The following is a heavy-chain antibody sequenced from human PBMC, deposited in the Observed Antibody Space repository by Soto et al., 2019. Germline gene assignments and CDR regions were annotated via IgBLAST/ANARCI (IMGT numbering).Heavy chain of an antibody. D-gene: IGHD6-6*01. CDR2: INPKTGDT. CDR3: VTGDHLVR. CDR1: GYTFTGYY. J-gene: IGHJ4*02. Sequence: ASVKVSCKTSGYTFTGYYLNWVRQAPGRGLEWVGWINPKTGDTNNAQKFQGRVTMTTETSISTGYMELSGLKSDDTAVYYCVTGDHLVRWGQGTRVTVSS. V-gene: IGHV1-2*02.